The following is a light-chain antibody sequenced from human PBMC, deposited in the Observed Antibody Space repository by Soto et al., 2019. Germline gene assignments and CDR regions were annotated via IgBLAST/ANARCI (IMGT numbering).Light chain of an antibody. CDR3: QHYNNWPPQFT. J-gene: IGKJ4*01. CDR1: QSVGSN. V-gene: IGKV3D-15*01. Sequence: EIVLTQSPGTLSLSPGERATLSCRASQSVGSNLAWYQQKPGQAPSLLICGASTTATGTPARFSGSGCGTVFALTISSLQSEDFAVYFCQHYNNWPPQFTFGGGTKVDIK. CDR2: GAS.